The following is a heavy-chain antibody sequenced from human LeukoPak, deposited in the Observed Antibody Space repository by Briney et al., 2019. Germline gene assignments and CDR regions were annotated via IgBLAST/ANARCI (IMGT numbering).Heavy chain of an antibody. CDR1: GFIFSNYW. CDR2: ISGSGGST. CDR3: AKDIALLTMIVVVTAFDI. Sequence: GGSLRLSCAASGFIFSNYWMHWVRQAPGKGLEWVSAISGSGGSTYYADSVKGRFTISRDNSKNTLYLQMNSLRAEDTAVYYCAKDIALLTMIVVVTAFDIWGQGTMVTVSS. V-gene: IGHV3-23*01. D-gene: IGHD3-22*01. J-gene: IGHJ3*02.